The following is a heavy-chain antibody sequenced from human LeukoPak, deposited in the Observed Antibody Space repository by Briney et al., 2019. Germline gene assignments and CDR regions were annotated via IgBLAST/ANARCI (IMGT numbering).Heavy chain of an antibody. J-gene: IGHJ6*03. CDR2: IQYDGSNE. CDR3: AKDRCSNGIGCYYYYMDV. D-gene: IGHD2-8*01. Sequence: PGGSLRLSCAASGFTFSSYGIHWVRQAPGKGLEWVAYIQYDGSNEQYADSVKGRFSISRDNSKNMLYLHVSSLRAEDTAVYYCAKDRCSNGIGCYYYYMDVWGKGTTVTISS. V-gene: IGHV3-30*02. CDR1: GFTFSSYG.